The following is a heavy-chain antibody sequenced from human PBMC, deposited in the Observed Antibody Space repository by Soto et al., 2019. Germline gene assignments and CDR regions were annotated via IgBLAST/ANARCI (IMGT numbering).Heavy chain of an antibody. Sequence: SETLSLTCTVSGGSIISSNYYWGWIRQPPGKGLEWIGSLYYSGSTYYNPSLKSRVTTSVDTSKNQFSLKLSSVTAADTAVYYCARQPHCGGDCYSSWFDPWGQGTLVTVSS. J-gene: IGHJ5*02. CDR3: ARQPHCGGDCYSSWFDP. CDR2: LYYSGST. V-gene: IGHV4-39*01. D-gene: IGHD2-21*01. CDR1: GGSIISSNYY.